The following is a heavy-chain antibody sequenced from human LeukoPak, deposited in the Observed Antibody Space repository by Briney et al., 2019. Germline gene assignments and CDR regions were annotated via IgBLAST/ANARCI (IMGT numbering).Heavy chain of an antibody. Sequence: SETLSLTCAVYGGSFSGYYWSWIRQPPGKGLEWIGEINHSGSTNYNPSLKGRVTISVDTSKNQFSLKLSSVTAADTAVYYCARGLGLGYYDSSGRRKKLDYWGQGTLVTVSS. CDR2: INHSGST. CDR3: ARGLGLGYYDSSGRRKKLDY. J-gene: IGHJ4*02. D-gene: IGHD3-22*01. V-gene: IGHV4-34*01. CDR1: GGSFSGYY.